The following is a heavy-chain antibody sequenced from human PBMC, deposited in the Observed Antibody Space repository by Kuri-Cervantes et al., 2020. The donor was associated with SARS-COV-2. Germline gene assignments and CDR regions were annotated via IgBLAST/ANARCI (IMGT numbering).Heavy chain of an antibody. J-gene: IGHJ6*02. CDR2: IYYSGST. D-gene: IGHD3-3*01. Sequence: LGCSISSSSYYWGWIRQPPGKGLEWIGSIYYSGSTYYNPSLKSRVTISVDTSKNQFSLKLSSVTAADTAVYYCARPMLYDFWRGYRAYYSGMDVWGQGTMVTVSS. CDR3: ARPMLYDFWRGYRAYYSGMDV. CDR1: GCSISSSSYY. V-gene: IGHV4-39*01.